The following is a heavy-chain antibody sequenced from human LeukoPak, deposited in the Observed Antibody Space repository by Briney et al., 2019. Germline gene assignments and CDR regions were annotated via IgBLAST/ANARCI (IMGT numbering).Heavy chain of an antibody. CDR1: GFTFSTYS. J-gene: IGHJ3*02. V-gene: IGHV3-21*01. CDR2: ISSSSINL. CDR3: AKRLTTVLTPSAFDI. D-gene: IGHD4-23*01. Sequence: PGGSLRLSCAVSGFTFSTYSMNWVRQAPGKGLEWVSSISSSSINLYYADSVKGRFTISRDNAKNSLYLHMNSLRAEDTAVYYCAKRLTTVLTPSAFDIWGQGTMVTVSS.